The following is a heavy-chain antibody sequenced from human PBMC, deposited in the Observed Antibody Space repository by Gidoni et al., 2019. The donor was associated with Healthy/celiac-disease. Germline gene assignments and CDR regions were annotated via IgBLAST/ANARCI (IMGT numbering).Heavy chain of an antibody. Sequence: QLQLQESGPGLVKPSETLSLTCTRSGGSISSSSYYCVWIRQPPGKGLEWIGSIYSSVSTYYNPSLKSRVTISVDTSKNQFSLKLSSVTAADTAVYYCQRAYYYYYMDVWGKGTTVTVSS. CDR2: IYSSVST. J-gene: IGHJ6*03. CDR1: GGSISSSSYY. CDR3: QRAYYYYYMDV. V-gene: IGHV4-39*01.